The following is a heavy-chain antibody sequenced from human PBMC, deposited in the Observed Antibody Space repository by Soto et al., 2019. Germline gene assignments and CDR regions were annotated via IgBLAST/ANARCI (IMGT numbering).Heavy chain of an antibody. V-gene: IGHV3-74*01. D-gene: IGHD4-17*01. Sequence: PGGSLRLSCAASGFTFSSYWRHWVRQAPGKGLVWVSRIDSDGSSTSYVDSVKGRFTISRDNAKRTLFLQMNSLSAEDTALYYCVRAVTTIDHFGMDVWGQGTTVTVSS. CDR3: VRAVTTIDHFGMDV. CDR1: GFTFSSYW. CDR2: IDSDGSST. J-gene: IGHJ6*02.